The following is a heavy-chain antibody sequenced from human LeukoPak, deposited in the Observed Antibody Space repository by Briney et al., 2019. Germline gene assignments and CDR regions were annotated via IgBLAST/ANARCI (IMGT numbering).Heavy chain of an antibody. CDR3: ARSYSGSFLY. J-gene: IGHJ1*01. Sequence: SETLSLTCAVYGGSFSGYYWSGIRQPPGKGQEWSVEINHSGSTNYNPSLKSRVTISVDTSKNQFSLKLSSVTAADTAVYYCARSYSGSFLYWGQGSLVTVSS. CDR1: GGSFSGYY. CDR2: INHSGST. V-gene: IGHV4-34*01. D-gene: IGHD1-26*01.